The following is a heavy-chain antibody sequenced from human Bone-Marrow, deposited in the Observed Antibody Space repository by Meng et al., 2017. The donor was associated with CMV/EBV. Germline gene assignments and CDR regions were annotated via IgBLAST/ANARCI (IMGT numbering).Heavy chain of an antibody. D-gene: IGHD3-3*01. CDR3: ARGPTYYDFWSGEPIDY. J-gene: IGHJ4*02. Sequence: GGSLRLSCAASGFTFSSYAMHWVRQAPGKGLEWVAVISYDGSNKYYADSVKGRFTISRDNSKNTLYLQMNSLRAEDTAVYYCARGPTYYDFWSGEPIDYYGQGTLVTVSS. CDR2: ISYDGSNK. V-gene: IGHV3-30*04. CDR1: GFTFSSYA.